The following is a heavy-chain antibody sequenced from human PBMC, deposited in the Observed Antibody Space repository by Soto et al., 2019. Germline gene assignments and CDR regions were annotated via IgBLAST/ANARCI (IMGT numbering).Heavy chain of an antibody. Sequence: GESLKISCKGSGYSFTSYWIGWVRQMPGKGLEWMGIIYPGDSDTRYSPSFQGQVTISADKSISTAYLQWSSLKASDTAMYYCARSEGHCSGGSCYYSWFDPWGQGTLVTVSS. J-gene: IGHJ5*02. CDR2: IYPGDSDT. CDR1: GYSFTSYW. V-gene: IGHV5-51*01. D-gene: IGHD2-15*01. CDR3: ARSEGHCSGGSCYYSWFDP.